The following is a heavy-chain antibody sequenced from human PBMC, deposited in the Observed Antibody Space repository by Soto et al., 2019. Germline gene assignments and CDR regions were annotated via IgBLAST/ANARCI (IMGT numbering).Heavy chain of an antibody. CDR1: GYTFTSYG. Sequence: AASVKVSCKASGYTFTSYGISWVRQAPGQGLEWMGWISAYNGNTNYAQKLQGRVTMTTDTSTSTAYMELRSLRSDDTAVYYCASSDTYYDFWSGFGAFDIWGQGTMVTVSS. J-gene: IGHJ3*02. D-gene: IGHD3-3*01. V-gene: IGHV1-18*01. CDR2: ISAYNGNT. CDR3: ASSDTYYDFWSGFGAFDI.